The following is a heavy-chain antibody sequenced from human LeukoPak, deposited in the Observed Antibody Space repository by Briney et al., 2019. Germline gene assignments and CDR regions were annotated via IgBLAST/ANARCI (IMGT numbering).Heavy chain of an antibody. CDR2: INHSGNT. D-gene: IGHD2-21*02. CDR3: TRGKPETVFDY. J-gene: IGHJ4*02. V-gene: IGHV4-34*01. CDR1: GGSFSGYC. Sequence: SETLSLTCTVYGGSFSGYCWSWIRQPPGKGLEWIGEINHSGNTNYNPSLKTRVTISVDTSKDQFSLKLTSVTAADTAVYYCTRGKPETVFDYGGQGTLVTVSS.